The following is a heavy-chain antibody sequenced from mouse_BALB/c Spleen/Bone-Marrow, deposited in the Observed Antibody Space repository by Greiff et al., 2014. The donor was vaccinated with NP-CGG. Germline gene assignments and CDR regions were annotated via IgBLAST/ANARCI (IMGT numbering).Heavy chain of an antibody. CDR1: GFTFTDYY. V-gene: IGHV7-3*02. J-gene: IGHJ1*01. D-gene: IGHD1-1*01. Sequence: MLVESGGGLVQPGGSLRLSCATSGFTFTDYYMTWVRQPSGKALEWLSFIRNEANGYATGYSASVKGRFTISRDNSQSILYLQMNTLRPEDSATYYCARDNGSSPSYWFFNVWGAGTTVTVSS. CDR3: ARDNGSSPSYWFFNV. CDR2: IRNEANGYAT.